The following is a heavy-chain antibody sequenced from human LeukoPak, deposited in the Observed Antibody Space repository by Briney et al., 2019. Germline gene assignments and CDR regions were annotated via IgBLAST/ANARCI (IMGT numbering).Heavy chain of an antibody. V-gene: IGHV3-33*01. Sequence: GRSLRLSCAASGFTFSNFGMHWVRQAPGKGLEWVAVIWYDGSKKYYADSVKGRFTISRDYSKNSLYLQLNSLRVEDTAVYYCAITGYYGSGSSYYYGMDVWGQGTTVTVSS. D-gene: IGHD3-10*01. CDR2: IWYDGSKK. CDR1: GFTFSNFG. J-gene: IGHJ6*02. CDR3: AITGYYGSGSSYYYGMDV.